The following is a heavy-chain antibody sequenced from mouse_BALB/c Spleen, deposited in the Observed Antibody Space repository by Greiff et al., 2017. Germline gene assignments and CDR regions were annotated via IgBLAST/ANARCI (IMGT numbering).Heavy chain of an antibody. V-gene: IGHV4-1*02. D-gene: IGHD1-1*01. CDR2: INPDSSTI. J-gene: IGHJ1*01. CDR3: ARQGYYGSGYFDV. CDR1: GFDFSRYW. Sequence: EVQGVESGGGLVQPGGSLKLSCAASGFDFSRYWMSWVRQAPGKGLEWIGEINPDSSTINYTPSLKDKFIISRDNAKNTLYLQMSKVRSEDTALYYCARQGYYGSGYFDVWGAGTTVTVSS.